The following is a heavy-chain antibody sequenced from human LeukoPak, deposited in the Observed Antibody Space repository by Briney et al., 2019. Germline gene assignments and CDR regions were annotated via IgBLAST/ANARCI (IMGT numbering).Heavy chain of an antibody. CDR3: AKAGNAYNWKPFDQ. CDR2: ISYDGSHK. D-gene: IGHD1-20*01. CDR1: GFTFRNYG. J-gene: IGHJ4*02. Sequence: GGSLRLSCAVSGFTFRNYGMHWVRQAPGKGLEWVTLISYDGSHKYYGDVVKGRFTISRDNSKNTLYLQMNSLRAEDTAVYYCAKAGNAYNWKPFDQWGQGTLVTASS. V-gene: IGHV3-30*18.